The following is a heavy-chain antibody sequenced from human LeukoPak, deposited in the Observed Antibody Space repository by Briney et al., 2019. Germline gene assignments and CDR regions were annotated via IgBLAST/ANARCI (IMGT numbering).Heavy chain of an antibody. Sequence: QPGGSLRLSCAASGFTFSSYAMHWVRQAPGKGLEWVAVISYDGSNKYYADSVKGRFTISRDNSKNMLYLQMNSLRAEDTAVYYCAKWKYSNSGIDDYWGQGTLVTVSS. V-gene: IGHV3-30-3*02. D-gene: IGHD6-6*01. CDR3: AKWKYSNSGIDDY. CDR1: GFTFSSYA. CDR2: ISYDGSNK. J-gene: IGHJ4*02.